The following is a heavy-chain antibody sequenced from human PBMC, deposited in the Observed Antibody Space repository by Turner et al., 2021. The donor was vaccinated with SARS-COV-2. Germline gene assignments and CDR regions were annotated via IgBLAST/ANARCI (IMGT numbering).Heavy chain of an antibody. CDR3: ARLVRRAEYYFDY. J-gene: IGHJ4*02. CDR2: IYYSGST. D-gene: IGHD3-10*01. CDR1: GGSISSSSYY. V-gene: IGHV4-39*01. Sequence: QLQLQESGPGLVKPSEPLSLTCPVSGGSISSSSYYWGWIRQPPGKGLEWIGSIYYSGSTYYNPSLKSRVTISVDTSKNQFSLKLSSVTAADTAVYYCARLVRRAEYYFDYWGQGTLVTVSS.